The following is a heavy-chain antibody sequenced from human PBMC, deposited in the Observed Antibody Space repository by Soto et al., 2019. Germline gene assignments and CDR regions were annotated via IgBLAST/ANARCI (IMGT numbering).Heavy chain of an antibody. V-gene: IGHV3-30-3*01. D-gene: IGHD6-19*01. Sequence: GGSLRLSCAASGFTFSAYAFHWVRQAPGKGLEWLSVISYDGRETHYADSVEGRFIISRDSSKKTAYLQMNSLRGDDTAVYFCATDPVAVAGSFIDSWGQGTLVTVSS. J-gene: IGHJ4*02. CDR2: ISYDGRET. CDR3: ATDPVAVAGSFIDS. CDR1: GFTFSAYA.